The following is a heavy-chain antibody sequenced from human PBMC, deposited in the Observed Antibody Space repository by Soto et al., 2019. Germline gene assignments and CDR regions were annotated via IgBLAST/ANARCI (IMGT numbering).Heavy chain of an antibody. J-gene: IGHJ5*02. CDR2: INSAGSTT. Sequence: PGGSLRLSCAASGFTFSNYVLSWVCQAPGKGLEWVSRINSAGSTTNYADSVKGRFTISRDNAKNTLYLQMNSLRAEDAAVYYCARSLNSGSTFDPWGQGTLVTVSS. D-gene: IGHD6-6*01. CDR3: ARSLNSGSTFDP. CDR1: GFTFSNYV. V-gene: IGHV3-74*01.